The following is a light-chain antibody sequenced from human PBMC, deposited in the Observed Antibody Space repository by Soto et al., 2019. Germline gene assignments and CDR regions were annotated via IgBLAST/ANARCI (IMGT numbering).Light chain of an antibody. Sequence: EIVLTQSPATLSLSPGERATLSCRASQSVSNSLAWYQQKPGQAPRLLIYDASNRATGIPARFSGSGSGTDFTLTISSLEPEDFAVYYCQQRSSWPLTFGQGTKVEIK. CDR3: QQRSSWPLT. J-gene: IGKJ1*01. CDR2: DAS. V-gene: IGKV3-11*01. CDR1: QSVSNS.